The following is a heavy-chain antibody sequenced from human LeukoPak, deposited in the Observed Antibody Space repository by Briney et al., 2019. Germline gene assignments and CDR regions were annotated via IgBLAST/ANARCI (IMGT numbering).Heavy chain of an antibody. J-gene: IGHJ4*02. CDR2: ISSSSSYI. CDR3: ARDPLPNYGSGSYYADFDY. D-gene: IGHD3-10*01. Sequence: GGSLRLSCAASGFTFSSYSMNWVRQAPGKGLEWVSSISSSSSYIYYADSVKGRSTISRDNAKNSLYLQMNSLRAEDTAVYYCARDPLPNYGSGSYYADFDYWGQGTLVTVSS. CDR1: GFTFSSYS. V-gene: IGHV3-21*01.